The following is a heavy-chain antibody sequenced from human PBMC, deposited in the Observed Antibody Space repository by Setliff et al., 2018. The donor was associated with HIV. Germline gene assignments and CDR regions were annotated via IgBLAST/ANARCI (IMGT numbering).Heavy chain of an antibody. CDR1: GGSISNGDHY. CDR3: ARAEMATIVAFDI. CDR2: IYYTGDT. V-gene: IGHV4-30-4*08. J-gene: IGHJ3*02. D-gene: IGHD5-12*01. Sequence: PSETLSLTCTVSGGSISNGDHYWAWIRQSPGKGLEWIGYIYYTGDTYYRSSLESRVTISVDTSNNQFSLRLKSVTAADTAVHFCARAEMATIVAFDIWGQGTMVTVSS.